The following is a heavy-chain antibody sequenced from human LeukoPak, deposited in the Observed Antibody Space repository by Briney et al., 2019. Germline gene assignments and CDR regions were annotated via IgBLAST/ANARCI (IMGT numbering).Heavy chain of an antibody. J-gene: IGHJ5*02. D-gene: IGHD1-1*01. CDR2: ININSGGT. CDR1: GYTFSNYY. Sequence: ASVKASCKASGYTFSNYYMHWVRQAPGQGLEWMGWININSGGTKFAKKFQGRVTMTSDTSISTVYMELTRVRSDDTAVYYCARGPNNSTSDWFDPWGQGTLVTVSS. V-gene: IGHV1-2*02. CDR3: ARGPNNSTSDWFDP.